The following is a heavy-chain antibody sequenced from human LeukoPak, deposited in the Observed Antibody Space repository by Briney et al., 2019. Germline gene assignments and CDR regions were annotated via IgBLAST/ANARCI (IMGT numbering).Heavy chain of an antibody. Sequence: GGSLRLSCAASGFTFSNDGMSWVRQAPGKGLEWVSVISGSGGVTYYADSVKGRFTISRDNSKNTLYLQMNSLRAEDTAVYYCAKVTVTVAATGDYWGQGTLVTVSS. D-gene: IGHD6-19*01. V-gene: IGHV3-23*01. CDR3: AKVTVTVAATGDY. CDR1: GFTFSNDG. J-gene: IGHJ4*02. CDR2: ISGSGGVT.